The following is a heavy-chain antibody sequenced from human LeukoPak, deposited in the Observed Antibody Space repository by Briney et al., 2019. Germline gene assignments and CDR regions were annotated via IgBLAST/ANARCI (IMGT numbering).Heavy chain of an antibody. Sequence: SETLSLTCTVSGGSISSYYWSWIRQPPGKGLEWIGYIYTSGSTNYNPSLKSRVTISVDTSKNQFSLKLSSVTAADTAVYYCARHGYSSSWYISLGTYYYMDVWGKGTTITVSS. CDR3: ARHGYSSSWYISLGTYYYMDV. CDR1: GGSISSYY. J-gene: IGHJ6*03. CDR2: IYTSGST. D-gene: IGHD6-13*01. V-gene: IGHV4-4*09.